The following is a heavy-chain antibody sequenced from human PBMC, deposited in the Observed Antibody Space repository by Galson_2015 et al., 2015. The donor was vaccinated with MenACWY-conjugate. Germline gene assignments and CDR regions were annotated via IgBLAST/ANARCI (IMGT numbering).Heavy chain of an antibody. CDR3: ARIYDFWSGYASYYFDC. CDR1: GFTFSSYS. Sequence: SLRLSCAASGFTFSSYSMNWVRQAPGKGLEWVSYISSSSSTIYYADSVKGRFTISRDNAKNSLYLQMNSLRAEDTAVYYCARIYDFWSGYASYYFDCWGQGTLVTVSS. D-gene: IGHD3-3*01. J-gene: IGHJ4*02. CDR2: ISSSSSTI. V-gene: IGHV3-48*04.